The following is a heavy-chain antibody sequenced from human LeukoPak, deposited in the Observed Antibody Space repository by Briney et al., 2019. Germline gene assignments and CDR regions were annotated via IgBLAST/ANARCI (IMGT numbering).Heavy chain of an antibody. CDR3: AHAKGSLQSYFDF. J-gene: IGHJ4*02. V-gene: IGHV2-5*01. D-gene: IGHD4-11*01. Sequence: SGPTLVKPTQTLTLTCTFSGFSLTTSGVGVAWIRQPPGKALEWLALIDWYDDEYYSPSLQSRLSITKDTSMNQVVLTLANVDPVDTATYFRAHAKGSLQSYFDFWGQGTLVTVSS. CDR2: IDWYDDE. CDR1: GFSLTTSGVG.